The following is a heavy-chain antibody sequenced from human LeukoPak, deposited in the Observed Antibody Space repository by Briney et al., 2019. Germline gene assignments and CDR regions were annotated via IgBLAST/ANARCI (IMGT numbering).Heavy chain of an antibody. Sequence: GASVKVSCKASGYTFTSYAMHWVRQAPGHRLEWMGWIYAGNGDTRYSQKFQDRVTFTRDTSASTAYMELSSLRSEDTAVYYCARYTSSSPGWFAPWGQGTLVTVSS. CDR1: GYTFTSYA. V-gene: IGHV1-3*01. CDR3: ARYTSSSPGWFAP. D-gene: IGHD6-13*01. J-gene: IGHJ5*02. CDR2: IYAGNGDT.